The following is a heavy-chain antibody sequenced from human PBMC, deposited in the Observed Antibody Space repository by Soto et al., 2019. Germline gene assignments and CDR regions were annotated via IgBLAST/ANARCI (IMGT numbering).Heavy chain of an antibody. Sequence: QVQLVQSGPEVKKPGASVKVSCEASGYPFTNYGITWVRQAPGQGLEWMGWANIYKGNTNYAQKFQGRVTMTTDTSTSTVYLELRSLRSDDTALYYCARERGGYSYGDYWGQGTLVTVSS. CDR2: ANIYKGNT. J-gene: IGHJ4*02. CDR1: GYPFTNYG. CDR3: ARERGGYSYGDY. V-gene: IGHV1-18*01. D-gene: IGHD5-18*01.